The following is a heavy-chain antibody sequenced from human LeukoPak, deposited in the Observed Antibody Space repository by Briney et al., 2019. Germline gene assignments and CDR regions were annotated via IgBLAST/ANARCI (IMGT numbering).Heavy chain of an antibody. Sequence: VASVKVSCKASGGTFSSYAISWVQQAPGQGLEWMGGIIPIFGTANYAQKFQGRVTITADESTSTAYMELSSLRSEDTAVYYCARDESSSSRYYYYYGMDVWGQGTTVTVSS. D-gene: IGHD6-6*01. CDR1: GGTFSSYA. V-gene: IGHV1-69*13. CDR2: IIPIFGTA. CDR3: ARDESSSSRYYYYYGMDV. J-gene: IGHJ6*02.